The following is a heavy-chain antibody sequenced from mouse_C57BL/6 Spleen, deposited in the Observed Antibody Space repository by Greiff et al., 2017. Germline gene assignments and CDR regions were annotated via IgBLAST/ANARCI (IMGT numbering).Heavy chain of an antibody. J-gene: IGHJ4*01. CDR3: ARGGDYYAMDY. CDR1: GYTFTSYW. V-gene: IGHV1-61*01. Sequence: QVQLQQPGAELVRPGSSVKLSCKASGYTFTSYWMAWVKQRPGQGLEWIGNIYPSDSETHYNQKFKDKATLTVDKSSSTAYMQLSSLTSEDSAVYYCARGGDYYAMDYWGQGTSVTVSS. CDR2: IYPSDSET.